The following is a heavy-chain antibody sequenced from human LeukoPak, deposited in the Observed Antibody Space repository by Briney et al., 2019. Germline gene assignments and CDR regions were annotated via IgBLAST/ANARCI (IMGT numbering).Heavy chain of an antibody. D-gene: IGHD6-19*01. Sequence: ASVKVSCKASGYTFTSYDTNWVRQATGQGLEWMGWMNPNSGNTGYAQKFQGRVTMTRNTSISTAYMELSSLRSEDTAIYYCARNIVVAGNRGMDVWGQGTTVTVSS. V-gene: IGHV1-8*01. CDR1: GYTFTSYD. J-gene: IGHJ6*02. CDR2: MNPNSGNT. CDR3: ARNIVVAGNRGMDV.